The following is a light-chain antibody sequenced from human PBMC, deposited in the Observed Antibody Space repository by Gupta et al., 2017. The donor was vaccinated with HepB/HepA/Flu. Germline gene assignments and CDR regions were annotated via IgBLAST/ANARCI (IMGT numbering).Light chain of an antibody. CDR3: QQYNNWPLT. CDR2: GAS. V-gene: IGKV3-15*01. J-gene: IGKJ4*01. CDR1: QTVSNN. Sequence: EIVMTQSPATLSVSPGERATLSCRASQTVSNNLAWYQQKPGQAPRLLIYGASTRATGFPARFSGSGSGTEFTLTISSLQSEDFAIYYCQQYNNWPLTFGGGTQVEIK.